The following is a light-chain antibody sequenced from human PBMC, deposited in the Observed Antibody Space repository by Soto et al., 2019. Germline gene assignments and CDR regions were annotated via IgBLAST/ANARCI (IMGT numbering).Light chain of an antibody. J-gene: IGKJ1*01. CDR2: GAS. V-gene: IGKV3-15*01. CDR1: QSVSSN. Sequence: EIVLTQSPGSLSLSPGQRATLSCRASQSVSSNLAWYQQKPGQAPRLLIYGASTRATGIPARFSGSGSGTDFTLTISSLHSEDFAVYYCQQYNNWPRTFGQGTKVDI. CDR3: QQYNNWPRT.